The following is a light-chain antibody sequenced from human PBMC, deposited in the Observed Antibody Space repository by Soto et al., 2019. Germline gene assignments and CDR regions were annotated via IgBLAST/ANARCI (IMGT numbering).Light chain of an antibody. CDR1: QSVPKNY. CDR3: QQSSTSPLT. CDR2: YAS. V-gene: IGKV3-20*01. J-gene: IGKJ4*02. Sequence: EIVLTQSPGTLSLSPGDRATLSCRASQSVPKNYLAWYQQTPGQPPSLLIHYASSRATGIPDRFSGSGSGTDFTLTISRLEPEDFAVYYCQQSSTSPLTVGGGTKVEIK.